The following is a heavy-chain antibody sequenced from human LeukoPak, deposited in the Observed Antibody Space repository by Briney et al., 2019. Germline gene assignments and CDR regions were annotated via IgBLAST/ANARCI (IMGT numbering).Heavy chain of an antibody. CDR3: ARDAAYCGGECCYFDY. D-gene: IGHD2-21*01. Sequence: GGSLRPSCVASGFTFSNYWMNWVRQAPGKGLEWVANIKQDGSEKYYVDSVKGRFTISRDNAKNSLYLQMNSLRAEDTAVYYCARDAAYCGGECCYFDYWGQGTLVTAPS. V-gene: IGHV3-7*01. CDR2: IKQDGSEK. J-gene: IGHJ4*02. CDR1: GFTFSNYW.